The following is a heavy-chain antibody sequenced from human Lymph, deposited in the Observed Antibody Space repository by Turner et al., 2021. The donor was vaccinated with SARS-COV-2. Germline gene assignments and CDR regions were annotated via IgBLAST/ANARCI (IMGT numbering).Heavy chain of an antibody. Sequence: QVQLQESAPGLVKPSQTLSLTCTVSGGSISSGDYYWGWIRQPPGKGLEWIGYIYYSGSTFNNPSLKSRVTISVDTSKNQFSLKLSSVTAADTAVYYCARVVVLRRAYFDYWGQGTLVTVSS. CDR3: ARVVVLRRAYFDY. D-gene: IGHD2-8*01. CDR2: IYYSGST. V-gene: IGHV4-30-4*01. CDR1: GGSISSGDYY. J-gene: IGHJ4*02.